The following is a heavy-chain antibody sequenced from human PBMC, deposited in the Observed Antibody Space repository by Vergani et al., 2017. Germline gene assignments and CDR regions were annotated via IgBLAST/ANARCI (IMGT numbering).Heavy chain of an antibody. CDR1: GYTLTSYG. D-gene: IGHD3-3*01. V-gene: IGHV1-18*01. CDR3: ARWDDFWSGYSENGMDV. CDR2: ISAYNGNT. Sequence: QVQPVQFGAEVRKPGASVKVPCKASGYTLTSYGISWVRQAPGQGLEWMGRISAYNGNTNYAQMLQGRVTMTTDTSTSTAYMELRSLRSDDTAVYYCARWDDFWSGYSENGMDVWGQGTTVTVSS. J-gene: IGHJ6*02.